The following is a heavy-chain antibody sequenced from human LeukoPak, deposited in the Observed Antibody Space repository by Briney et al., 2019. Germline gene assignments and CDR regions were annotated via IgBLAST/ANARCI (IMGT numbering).Heavy chain of an antibody. CDR2: ISYSGST. J-gene: IGHJ4*01. CDR3: ARAGGDISSSQDLDY. V-gene: IGHV4-59*11. D-gene: IGHD6-6*01. CDR1: GASISSHY. Sequence: KSSGTLSLTCTVSGASISSHYWSWIREPPGKGLEWIAYISYSGSTNYNPSLKSRVTISVDTSKNQFSLKMISVTAADTAVYYCARAGGDISSSQDLDYWGQGTLVTVSS.